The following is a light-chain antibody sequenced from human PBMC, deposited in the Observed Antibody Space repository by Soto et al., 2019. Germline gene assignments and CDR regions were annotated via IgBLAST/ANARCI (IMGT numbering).Light chain of an antibody. CDR3: QQCHNWPRT. CDR1: QSVTSY. J-gene: IGKJ1*01. CDR2: GAS. Sequence: EIVMTQSPATLSVSPGERATLYCRASQSVTSYLAWYQQKPGQAPRLLVFGASTRATGVPARFSGSGSGTDFTLTISSLQSEDFAVYYCQQCHNWPRTFGQGTKVDIK. V-gene: IGKV3-15*01.